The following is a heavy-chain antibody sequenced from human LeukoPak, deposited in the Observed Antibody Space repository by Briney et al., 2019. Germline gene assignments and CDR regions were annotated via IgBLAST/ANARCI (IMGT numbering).Heavy chain of an antibody. CDR3: ARSYYDFWSGYYGGAFDT. CDR1: GGSISSYY. J-gene: IGHJ3*02. CDR2: IYYSGST. D-gene: IGHD3-3*01. V-gene: IGHV4-59*01. Sequence: SETLSLTCTVSGGSISSYYWSWIRQPPGKGLEWIGYIYYSGSTNYNPSLKSRVIISVDTSKNQFSLKLSSVTAADTAVYYCARSYYDFWSGYYGGAFDTWGQGTMVTVSS.